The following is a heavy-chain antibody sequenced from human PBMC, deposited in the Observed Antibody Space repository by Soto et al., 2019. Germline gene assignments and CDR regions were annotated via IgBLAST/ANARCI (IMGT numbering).Heavy chain of an antibody. Sequence: EVQLVESGGGLVQPGRSLRLSCAASGFTVDDYAMHWVRQAPGKGLEWVSGISWNSETIDYADSVKGRFTISRDNAKNFLFLQLTSLIPDDTALYYCAKDLKWGGMTTIHYFDSWGQGTLVTVSS. CDR2: ISWNSETI. D-gene: IGHD4-17*01. CDR1: GFTVDDYA. V-gene: IGHV3-9*01. J-gene: IGHJ4*02. CDR3: AKDLKWGGMTTIHYFDS.